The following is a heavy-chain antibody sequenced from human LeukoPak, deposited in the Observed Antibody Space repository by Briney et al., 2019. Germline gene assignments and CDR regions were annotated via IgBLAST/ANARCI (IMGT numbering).Heavy chain of an antibody. CDR2: IYSSGST. D-gene: IGHD4-17*01. J-gene: IGHJ1*01. Sequence: ASETLALTCTVSGGSISNWYWSWFRQPAGKGLEWIGRIYSSGSTIYNPSLKSRVTMSVDTSTNQISLRLTSVTAADTAVYYCARGHSPVTTKVSYFQHWGQGTLVTVSS. CDR1: GGSISNWY. CDR3: ARGHSPVTTKVSYFQH. V-gene: IGHV4-4*07.